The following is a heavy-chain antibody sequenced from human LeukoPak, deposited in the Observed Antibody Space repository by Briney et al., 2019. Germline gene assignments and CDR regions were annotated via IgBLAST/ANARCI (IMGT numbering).Heavy chain of an antibody. CDR1: GYTFTNYW. CDR3: AGAGHGNTFWAS. D-gene: IGHD3-3*01. CDR2: IHLSDSDT. V-gene: IGHV5-51*01. J-gene: IGHJ5*02. Sequence: GESLKISCKGSGYTFTNYWIGWVRQMPGKGLEWMGIIHLSDSDTRYSPSFQGQVTISADKSISIAYLQWSSLQASDTAIYYCAGAGHGNTFWASWGQGTLVTVSS.